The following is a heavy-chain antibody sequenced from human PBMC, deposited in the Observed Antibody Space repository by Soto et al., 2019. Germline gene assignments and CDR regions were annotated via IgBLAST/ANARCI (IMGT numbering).Heavy chain of an antibody. V-gene: IGHV3-7*01. CDR2: IRQDGSEK. Sequence: EVQVVESGGGLVQPGGSLKLSCVASGFTFSNYWMSWVRQAPGKGLEWVAIIRQDGSEKNFVDSVKGRFTISRDNAKNSVDLQMNSLRAEDTAVYYCATTQSFDYWGQGTLVTVSS. CDR3: ATTQSFDY. J-gene: IGHJ4*02. CDR1: GFTFSNYW.